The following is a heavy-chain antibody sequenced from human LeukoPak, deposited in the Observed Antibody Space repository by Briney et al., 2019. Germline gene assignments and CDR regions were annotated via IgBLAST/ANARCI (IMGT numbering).Heavy chain of an antibody. J-gene: IGHJ4*02. D-gene: IGHD5-24*01. CDR1: GFTFSSYE. V-gene: IGHV3-48*03. Sequence: GGSLRLSCAASGFTFSSYEMNWVRQAPGKGLEWVSYISSSGSTIYYTDSVKGRFTISRDNAKNSLYLHMNSLRAEDTAVYYCARGTPPNYRYYFDYWGQGTLVTVSS. CDR2: ISSSGSTI. CDR3: ARGTPPNYRYYFDY.